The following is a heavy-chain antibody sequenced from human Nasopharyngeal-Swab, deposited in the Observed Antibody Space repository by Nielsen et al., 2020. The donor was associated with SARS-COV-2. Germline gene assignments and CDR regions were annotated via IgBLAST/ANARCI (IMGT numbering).Heavy chain of an antibody. D-gene: IGHD6-6*01. CDR3: ARVAIAARDIDY. CDR2: IKQDGSEK. V-gene: IGHV3-7*05. J-gene: IGHJ4*02. Sequence: GRQATGKGVEWVANIKQDGSEKYYVDSVKGRFTISRDNAKNSLYLQMNSLRAEDTAVYYCARVAIAARDIDYWGQGTLVTVSS.